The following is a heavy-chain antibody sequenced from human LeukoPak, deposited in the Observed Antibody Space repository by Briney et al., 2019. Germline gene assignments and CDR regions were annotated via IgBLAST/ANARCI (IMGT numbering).Heavy chain of an antibody. D-gene: IGHD6-19*01. Sequence: HPGGSLRLSCAASGFTFSSYAMSWVRQAPGKGLEWVSVIYSGGNTYYADSVKGRFTISRDNSKNTLYLQMNSLRAEDTAVYYCARVGRGGIAVADPGYFDYWGQGTLVTVSS. CDR2: IYSGGNT. V-gene: IGHV3-53*01. CDR3: ARVGRGGIAVADPGYFDY. CDR1: GFTFSSYA. J-gene: IGHJ4*02.